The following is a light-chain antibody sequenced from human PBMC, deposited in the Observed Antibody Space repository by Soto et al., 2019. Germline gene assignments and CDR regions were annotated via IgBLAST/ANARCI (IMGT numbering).Light chain of an antibody. J-gene: IGKJ1*01. CDR1: QSFSNNY. Sequence: EIVLTQPPGTLSLSPGERATLSCRASQSFSNNYLAWYQQKPGQAPRLLIYGASSRATGIPDRFSGSGSGTDFTLTISRLELEDFAVYYCQQYRDSRTFGQGTKVDIK. CDR3: QQYRDSRT. CDR2: GAS. V-gene: IGKV3-20*01.